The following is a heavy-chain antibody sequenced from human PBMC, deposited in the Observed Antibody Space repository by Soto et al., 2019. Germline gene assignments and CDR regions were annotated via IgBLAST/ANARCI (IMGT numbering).Heavy chain of an antibody. Sequence: QVQLVQSGADVKKPGASVKVSCKASGYTFTSYAMHWVRQAPGQRLEWMGWINAGNGNTKYSQKFQGRVTITRDTSASTAYMELSSLRSEDTAVYYCARAGQYCTNGVCYTGFDYWGQGTLVTVSS. CDR1: GYTFTSYA. J-gene: IGHJ4*02. V-gene: IGHV1-3*01. CDR2: INAGNGNT. D-gene: IGHD2-8*01. CDR3: ARAGQYCTNGVCYTGFDY.